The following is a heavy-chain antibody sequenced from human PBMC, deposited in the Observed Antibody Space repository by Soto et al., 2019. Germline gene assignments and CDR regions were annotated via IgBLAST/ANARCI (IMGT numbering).Heavy chain of an antibody. CDR1: GYTFTNYA. V-gene: IGHV1-3*01. CDR2: INPGNANT. CDR3: ASEGAAYKYAGL. D-gene: IGHD1-26*01. J-gene: IGHJ4*02. Sequence: QVQLVQSGAEVKKPGASVKVSCKASGYTFTNYAMHWVRQAPGQRLERMGWINPGNANTKYTQKFQGRLTITRDTSASIAYMELSSLRSEDTAVYYCASEGAAYKYAGLWGQGTLVTVSS.